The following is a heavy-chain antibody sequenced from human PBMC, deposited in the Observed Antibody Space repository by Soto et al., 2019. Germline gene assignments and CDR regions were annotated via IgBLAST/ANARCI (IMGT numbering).Heavy chain of an antibody. CDR3: ARDARSDMEPYGMDV. Sequence: GGSLRLSCAASGFTFSSYGMHWVRQAPGKGLEWVAVIWYDGSNKYYADSVKGRFTISRDNSKNTLYLQMNSLRAEDTAVYYCARDARSDMEPYGMDVWGQGTTVTVSS. V-gene: IGHV3-33*01. J-gene: IGHJ6*02. D-gene: IGHD1-1*01. CDR2: IWYDGSNK. CDR1: GFTFSSYG.